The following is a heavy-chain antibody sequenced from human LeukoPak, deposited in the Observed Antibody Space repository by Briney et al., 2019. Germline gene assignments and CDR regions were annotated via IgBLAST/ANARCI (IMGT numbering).Heavy chain of an antibody. CDR3: ARDYYDSSGYYLYYFDY. D-gene: IGHD3-22*01. J-gene: IGHJ4*02. V-gene: IGHV4-31*03. Sequence: PSETLSLTCTVSGGSLSSGGYYWSWIRQHPGKGLEWIGYIHHSGSTFYNPSLKSRVTISVDTSKNQFSLKLSSVTAADTAVYYCARDYYDSSGYYLYYFDYWGQGTLVTVSS. CDR1: GGSLSSGGYY. CDR2: IHHSGST.